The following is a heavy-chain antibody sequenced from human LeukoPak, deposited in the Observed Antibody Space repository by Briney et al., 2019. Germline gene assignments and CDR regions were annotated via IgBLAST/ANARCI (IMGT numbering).Heavy chain of an antibody. Sequence: KPSETLSLTCTVSGGSISSGSYYWSWIRQPAGKGLEWIGRIYTSGSTNYNPSLKSRVTISVDTSKNQFSLKLSSVTAADTAVYYCARSVAGTGYLGAFDIWGQGTMVTVSS. V-gene: IGHV4-61*02. CDR1: GGSISSGSYY. D-gene: IGHD6-19*01. CDR2: IYTSGST. J-gene: IGHJ3*02. CDR3: ARSVAGTGYLGAFDI.